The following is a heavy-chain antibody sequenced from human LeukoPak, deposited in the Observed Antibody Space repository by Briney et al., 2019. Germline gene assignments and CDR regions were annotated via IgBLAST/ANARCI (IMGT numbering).Heavy chain of an antibody. V-gene: IGHV3-33*01. CDR1: GFTFRIYG. Sequence: GGSLRLSCAASGFTFRIYGMHWVGQAPGKGLEWGALIWNDGSKKYYAYSVECRFTGSREQAKNTLYLEMHSLSAEDTGVYYCARDARMPVPGPEYFDYWGQGTLVTVSS. J-gene: IGHJ4*02. D-gene: IGHD6-19*01. CDR3: ARDARMPVPGPEYFDY. CDR2: IWNDGSKK.